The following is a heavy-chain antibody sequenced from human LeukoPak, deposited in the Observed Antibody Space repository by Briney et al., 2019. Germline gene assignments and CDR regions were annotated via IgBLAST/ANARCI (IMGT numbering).Heavy chain of an antibody. Sequence: ASVKVSCKASGYTFTSYYMHWVRQAPGQGLEWMGIINPSGGSTSYAQKFQGRVTMTRDTSTSTVYMELSSLRSEDTAVYYRARDNSVRDEAWWFSPWGQGTLVTVSS. CDR3: ARDNSVRDEAWWFSP. V-gene: IGHV1-46*01. J-gene: IGHJ5*02. CDR1: GYTFTSYY. CDR2: INPSGGST. D-gene: IGHD5-24*01.